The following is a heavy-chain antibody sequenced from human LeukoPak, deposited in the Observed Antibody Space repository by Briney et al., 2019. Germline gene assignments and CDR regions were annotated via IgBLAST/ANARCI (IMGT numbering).Heavy chain of an antibody. V-gene: IGHV3-21*01. J-gene: IGHJ4*02. D-gene: IGHD6-19*01. CDR3: GGDLSISVAGIDY. CDR1: GFTYNSYS. CDR2: ISSSSSYI. Sequence: GGSLTLSCAASGFTYNSYSMHWVRQAPGKGLEWVSSISSSSSYIYYADSVKGRFTISRDNAKNSLCLQMNSLRAEDTAVYYYGGDLSISVAGIDYWGQGTLVTVSS.